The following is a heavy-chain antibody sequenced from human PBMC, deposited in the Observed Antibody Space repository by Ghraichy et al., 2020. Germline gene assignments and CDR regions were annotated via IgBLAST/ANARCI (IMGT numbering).Heavy chain of an antibody. CDR2: MNPNSGNT. V-gene: IGHV1-8*01. Sequence: ASVKVSCRASGYTFTSYDINWVRQATGQGLEWMGWMNPNSGNTGYAQKFQGRVTMTRNTSISTAYMELSSLRSEDTAVYYCARGLRYAANYFDYWGQGTLVTVSS. CDR1: GYTFTSYD. CDR3: ARGLRYAANYFDY. J-gene: IGHJ4*02. D-gene: IGHD1-1*01.